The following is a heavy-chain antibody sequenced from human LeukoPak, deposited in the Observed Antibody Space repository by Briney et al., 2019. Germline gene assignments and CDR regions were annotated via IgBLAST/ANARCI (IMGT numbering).Heavy chain of an antibody. D-gene: IGHD2-15*01. CDR2: IYYSGST. J-gene: IGHJ4*02. V-gene: IGHV4-39*01. Sequence: SATLSLTCTVAGSSISSSSYYWGWIRQPPGKGLEWIGSIYYSGSTYYNPSLKSPVTISVATSNNQFSLRLSTVTAADTAFYYCARHGKIKSNTLGYCSGGSCYFPPSQHFDYWGQGTLVTVSS. CDR3: ARHGKIKSNTLGYCSGGSCYFPPSQHFDY. CDR1: GSSISSSSYY.